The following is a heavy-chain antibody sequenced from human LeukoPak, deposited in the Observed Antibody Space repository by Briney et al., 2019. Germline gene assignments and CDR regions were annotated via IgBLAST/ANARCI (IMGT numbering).Heavy chain of an antibody. D-gene: IGHD3-10*01. V-gene: IGHV4-31*03. J-gene: IGHJ4*02. CDR1: GGSISSGGYY. Sequence: SETLSLTCTVSGGSISSGGYYWSWIRQHPGKGLEWIGYIYYSGSTYYNPSLKSRVTISVDTSKNQFSLKLSSVTAADTAVYYCARDHMVRQPLWGQGTLVTGSS. CDR2: IYYSGST. CDR3: ARDHMVRQPL.